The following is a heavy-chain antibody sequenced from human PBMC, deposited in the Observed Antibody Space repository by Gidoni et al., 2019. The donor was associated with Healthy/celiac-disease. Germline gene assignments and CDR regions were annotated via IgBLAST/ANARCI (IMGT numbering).Heavy chain of an antibody. CDR2: ISSSGSTI. J-gene: IGHJ6*02. D-gene: IGHD6-13*01. CDR1: GFTFSDYY. V-gene: IGHV3-11*01. CDR3: ARDWLAFRIAAAAYYYGMDV. Sequence: QVQLVESGGGLVKPGGSLRLSCAASGFTFSDYYMSWIRQAPGKGLEWVSYISSSGSTIYYADSVKGRFTISRDNAKNSLYLQMNSLSAEDTAVYYGARDWLAFRIAAAAYYYGMDVWGQGTTVTVSS.